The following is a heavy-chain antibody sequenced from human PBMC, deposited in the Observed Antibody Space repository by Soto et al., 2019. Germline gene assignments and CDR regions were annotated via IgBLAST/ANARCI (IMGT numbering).Heavy chain of an antibody. Sequence: SETLPRTYSASNAPISSRKWGAWVRQTPGKGLEWIGEIYHSGSINPNPSLKSRVTMSVDKSKNQFSLKMTSVTAADTGVYYCASKFGELLADAFDIWGQGTVVT. D-gene: IGHD3-10*01. CDR1: NAPISSRKW. CDR2: IYHSGSI. CDR3: ASKFGELLADAFDI. V-gene: IGHV4-4*02. J-gene: IGHJ3*02.